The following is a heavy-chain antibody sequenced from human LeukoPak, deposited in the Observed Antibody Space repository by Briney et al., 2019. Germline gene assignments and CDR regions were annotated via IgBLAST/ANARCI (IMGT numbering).Heavy chain of an antibody. V-gene: IGHV3-64*01. CDR1: GFSFSAYI. Sequence: GGSLRLSCVASGFSFSAYIMHWVRQAPGKGLEYVSAIRSDGSSTFYPNSVKGRFTVSRDNSKSTLYLQMGSLRAEDTAVYYCTRRYGGHSGWAGYHDSWGQGTLVTVSS. CDR2: IRSDGSST. CDR3: TRRYGGHSGWAGYHDS. D-gene: IGHD6-19*01. J-gene: IGHJ4*02.